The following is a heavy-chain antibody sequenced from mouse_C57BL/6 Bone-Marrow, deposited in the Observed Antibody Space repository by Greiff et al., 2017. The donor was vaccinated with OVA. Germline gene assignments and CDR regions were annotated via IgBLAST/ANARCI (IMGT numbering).Heavy chain of an antibody. V-gene: IGHV1-50*01. CDR1: GYTFTSYW. Sequence: QVQLQQPGAELVKPGASVKLSCKASGYTFTSYWMQWVKQRTGQGLEWIGEIDPSDSYTNYNQKFKGKATLTVDTSSSTAYMQLSSLTTEDSAVYNCARRGGYYRNYFDDWGKGTTLTVSS. J-gene: IGHJ2*01. CDR2: IDPSDSYT. CDR3: ARRGGYYRNYFDD. D-gene: IGHD2-12*01.